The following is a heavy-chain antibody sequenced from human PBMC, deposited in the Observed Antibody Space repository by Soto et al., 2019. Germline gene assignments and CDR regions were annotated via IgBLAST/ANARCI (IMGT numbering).Heavy chain of an antibody. V-gene: IGHV1-69*10. CDR1: GDTFSSYA. Sequence: SVKVSCKTSGDTFSSYAISWVRQAPGQGLEWMGGIIPILGTPSYAQKFQGRVTIAADKSTSTAYMELSSLRSEDTAVYYCARERSRYDRSGYYRPDYWRQGTLVTVSS. CDR2: IIPILGTP. CDR3: ARERSRYDRSGYYRPDY. D-gene: IGHD3-22*01. J-gene: IGHJ4*02.